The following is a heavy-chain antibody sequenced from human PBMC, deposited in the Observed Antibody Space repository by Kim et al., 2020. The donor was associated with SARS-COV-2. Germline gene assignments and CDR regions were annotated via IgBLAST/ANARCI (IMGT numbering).Heavy chain of an antibody. CDR3: ARGDYGDYVHLG. J-gene: IGHJ4*02. Sequence: KYSQKFQGRVTITRDTSASTAYMELSSLRSEDTAVYYCARGDYGDYVHLGWGQGTLVTVSS. V-gene: IGHV1-3*01. D-gene: IGHD4-17*01.